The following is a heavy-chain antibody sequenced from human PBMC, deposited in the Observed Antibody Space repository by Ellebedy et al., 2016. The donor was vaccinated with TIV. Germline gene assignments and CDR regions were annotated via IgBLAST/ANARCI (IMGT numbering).Heavy chain of an antibody. J-gene: IGHJ4*02. V-gene: IGHV3-23*01. D-gene: IGHD2/OR15-2a*01. CDR1: GFTFSIYA. Sequence: PGGSLRLSCAASGFTFSIYAMSWVRQAPGKGLEWVSLISGIGDSTYYADSVKGRFPISRDNSKNTLYVQMNSLRAEDKAVYYCARGVLSGYWGQGTLVTVSS. CDR3: ARGVLSGY. CDR2: ISGIGDST.